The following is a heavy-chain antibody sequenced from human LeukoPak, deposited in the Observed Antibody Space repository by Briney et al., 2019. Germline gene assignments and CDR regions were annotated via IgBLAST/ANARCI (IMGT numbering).Heavy chain of an antibody. CDR3: AKDRGSSGWFDAFDI. J-gene: IGHJ3*02. V-gene: IGHV3-9*01. CDR2: ISWNSGSI. D-gene: IGHD6-19*01. Sequence: PGGSLRLSCAASGFTFDDYAMHWVRQAPGKGLEWVSGISWNSGSIGYADSVKGRFTISRDNAKNSLYLQMNSLRAEDTALYYCAKDRGSSGWFDAFDIWGQGTMVTVSS. CDR1: GFTFDDYA.